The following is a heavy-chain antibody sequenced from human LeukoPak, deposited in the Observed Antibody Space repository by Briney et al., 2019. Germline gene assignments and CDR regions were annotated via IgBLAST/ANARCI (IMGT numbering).Heavy chain of an antibody. D-gene: IGHD6-13*01. CDR3: AKEGGLRSSWSFDF. CDR1: GFTFSSYA. V-gene: IGHV3-23*01. CDR2: ITGSGGRT. J-gene: IGHJ4*02. Sequence: SGGSLRLSCAASGFTFSSYAMNWVRQAPGKGLEWVSAITGSGGRTYYADSAKGRFTISRDNSKNTLYLQMNSLRVEDTAVYYCAKEGGLRSSWSFDFWGQGLLVTVSS.